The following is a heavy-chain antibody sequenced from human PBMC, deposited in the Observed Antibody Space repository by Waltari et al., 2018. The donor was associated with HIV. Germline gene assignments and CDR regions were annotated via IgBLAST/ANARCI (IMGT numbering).Heavy chain of an antibody. CDR1: GGSFSGYY. CDR3: ARASYDILTGYIRNYYYGMDV. Sequence: QVQLQQWGAGLLKPSETLSLTCAVYGGSFSGYYWSWILQPPAKGLGWIGEINHSGSTNYNPSLKSRVTISVDTSKNQFSLKLSSVTAADTAVYYCARASYDILTGYIRNYYYGMDVWGQGTTVTVSS. CDR2: INHSGST. J-gene: IGHJ6*02. V-gene: IGHV4-34*01. D-gene: IGHD3-9*01.